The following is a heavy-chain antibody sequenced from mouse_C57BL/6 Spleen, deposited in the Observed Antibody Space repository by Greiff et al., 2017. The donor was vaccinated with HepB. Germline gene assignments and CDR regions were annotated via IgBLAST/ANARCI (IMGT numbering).Heavy chain of an antibody. Sequence: EVKLQQSGAELVRPGASVKLSCTASGFNIKDDYMHWVKQRPEQGLEWIGWIDPENGDTEYASKFQGKATITADTSSNTAYLQLSSLTSEDTAVYYCTTVSYGKAYYAMDYWGQGTSVTVSS. CDR2: IDPENGDT. V-gene: IGHV14-4*01. CDR1: GFNIKDDY. J-gene: IGHJ4*01. CDR3: TTVSYGKAYYAMDY. D-gene: IGHD2-1*01.